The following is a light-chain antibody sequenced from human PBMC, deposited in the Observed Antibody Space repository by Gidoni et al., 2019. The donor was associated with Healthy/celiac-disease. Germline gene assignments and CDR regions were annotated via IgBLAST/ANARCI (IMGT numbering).Light chain of an antibody. Sequence: ETVLTQSPATLSCSTGERATLARRDSQSVSSYLAWYQQHPGQAPMLLNYDASNRAPGSPARFSGSGSGTDFTLTISSLEPEDFAFYYRQQRSNWLTFGGGTKVEIK. CDR2: DAS. V-gene: IGKV3-11*01. CDR3: QQRSNWLT. J-gene: IGKJ4*01. CDR1: QSVSSY.